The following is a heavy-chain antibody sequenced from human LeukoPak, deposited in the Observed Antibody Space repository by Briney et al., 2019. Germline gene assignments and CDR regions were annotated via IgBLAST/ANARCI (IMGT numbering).Heavy chain of an antibody. D-gene: IGHD3-9*01. CDR1: GYTFNSHY. J-gene: IGHJ3*02. Sequence: GASVKVSCKTSGYTFNSHYVGWVRQAPGQGLEWMGWISGYNGKTNYAQKLQGRVTMTTDTSTTTAYMELGSLRSDDTAVYYCARWATGIDGFDIWGQGTMVTVSS. V-gene: IGHV1-18*01. CDR3: ARWATGIDGFDI. CDR2: ISGYNGKT.